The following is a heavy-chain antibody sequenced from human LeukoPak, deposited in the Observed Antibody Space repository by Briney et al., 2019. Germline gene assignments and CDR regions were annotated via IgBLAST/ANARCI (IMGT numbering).Heavy chain of an antibody. Sequence: SVKVSCKASGGTFSSYAISWVRQAPGQGLEWMGGIIPIFGTANYAQKFQGRVTITADESTSTAYMELSSLRSEDTAVYYCASSLGYYDSSGYYWDSLVGFDYWGQGTLVTVSS. D-gene: IGHD3-22*01. J-gene: IGHJ4*02. CDR3: ASSLGYYDSSGYYWDSLVGFDY. V-gene: IGHV1-69*13. CDR2: IIPIFGTA. CDR1: GGTFSSYA.